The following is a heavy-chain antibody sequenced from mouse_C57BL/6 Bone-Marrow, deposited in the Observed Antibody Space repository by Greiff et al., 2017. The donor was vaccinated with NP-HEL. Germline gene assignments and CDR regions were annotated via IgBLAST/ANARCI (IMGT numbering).Heavy chain of an antibody. CDR2: IYPRSGNT. D-gene: IGHD1-1*01. CDR1: GYTFTSYG. J-gene: IGHJ2*01. CDR3: ARWYYGSSYYFDY. V-gene: IGHV1-81*01. Sequence: VQVVESGAELARPGASVKLSCKASGYTFTSYGISWVKQRTGQGLEWIGEIYPRSGNTYYNEKFKGKATLTADKSSSTAYIELRSLTSEDSAVYFCARWYYGSSYYFDYWGQGTTLTVSS.